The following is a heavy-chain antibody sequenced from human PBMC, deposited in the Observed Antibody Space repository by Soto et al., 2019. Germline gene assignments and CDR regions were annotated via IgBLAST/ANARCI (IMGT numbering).Heavy chain of an antibody. CDR3: AREVRATFDP. J-gene: IGHJ5*02. Sequence: GGSLRLSCAASGFTFSTDWMSWVRQAPGKGPEWVASIKQDGSEKYYMDSVEGRFTISKDNAKNSLYLQMNSLRVEDTAVYYCAREVRATFDPWGQGTLVTVSS. CDR2: IKQDGSEK. CDR1: GFTFSTDW. V-gene: IGHV3-7*01. D-gene: IGHD1-26*01.